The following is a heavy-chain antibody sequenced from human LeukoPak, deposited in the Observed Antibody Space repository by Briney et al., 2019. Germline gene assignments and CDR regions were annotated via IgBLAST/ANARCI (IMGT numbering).Heavy chain of an antibody. D-gene: IGHD3-3*01. CDR2: IYTSGST. CDR1: GGSISSYY. Sequence: SETLSLTCTVSGGSISSYYWSWIRQPAGKGLEWIGRIYTSGSTSYNPSLKSRVTMSVDTSKNQFSLKLSSVTAADTAVYYCARELYAGDHDAFDIWGQGTMVTVSS. V-gene: IGHV4-4*07. CDR3: ARELYAGDHDAFDI. J-gene: IGHJ3*02.